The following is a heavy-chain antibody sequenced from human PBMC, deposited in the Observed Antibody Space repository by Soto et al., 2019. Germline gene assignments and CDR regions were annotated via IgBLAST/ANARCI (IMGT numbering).Heavy chain of an antibody. Sequence: GGSLRLSCAASGFTFNSYAMNWVRQAPGKGLAWVSAIGTDGNTYYANSVKGRFTISRDNSRTTLYLQMNSLRVEDTALYYCVRKYPGTRPFDYWGQGALVTVSS. D-gene: IGHD2-2*01. J-gene: IGHJ4*01. CDR1: GFTFNSYA. CDR3: VRKYPGTRPFDY. V-gene: IGHV3-23*01. CDR2: IGTDGNT.